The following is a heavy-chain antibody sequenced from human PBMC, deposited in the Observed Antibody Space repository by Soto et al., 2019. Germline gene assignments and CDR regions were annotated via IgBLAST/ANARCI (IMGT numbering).Heavy chain of an antibody. CDR3: AKMRGNSGYYGMDV. V-gene: IGHV3-23*01. CDR1: GFTFSSYA. D-gene: IGHD2-21*02. Sequence: GGSLRLSCAASGFTFSSYAMSWVRQAPGKGLEWVSAISGSGGSTYYADSVKGRFTISRDNSENTLYLQMNSLRAEDTAVYYCAKMRGNSGYYGMDVWGQGTTVTVSS. CDR2: ISGSGGST. J-gene: IGHJ6*02.